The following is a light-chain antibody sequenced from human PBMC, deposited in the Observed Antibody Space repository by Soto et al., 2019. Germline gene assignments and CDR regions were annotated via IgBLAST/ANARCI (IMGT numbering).Light chain of an antibody. CDR1: QSVSSN. V-gene: IGKV3-15*01. Sequence: EIVMTQSPATLSVSPGERATLSCRASQSVSSNLAWYQQKPGQAPRLLIYGASTRATGIPARFSGSGSGTXXXXXXXXXXSXDFAVXYXQQYNNWPPTLGQGTKVEIK. J-gene: IGKJ1*01. CDR2: GAS. CDR3: QQYNNWPPT.